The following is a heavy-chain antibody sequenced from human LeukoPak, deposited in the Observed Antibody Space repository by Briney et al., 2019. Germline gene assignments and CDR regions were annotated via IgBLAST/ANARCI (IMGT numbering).Heavy chain of an antibody. V-gene: IGHV4-59*01. CDR2: VYNSGSP. J-gene: IGHJ5*02. CDR3: ARGVYEAQFDP. CDR1: GGSISSNY. D-gene: IGHD3-16*01. Sequence: KPSETLSLTCTVSGGSISSNYWNWIRQPPGKGLEWIGYVYNSGSPSYNPSLKSRVTMSIDTSKNQFSLKLTSVTAADTAVYYCARGVYEAQFDPWGQGTLVTVSS.